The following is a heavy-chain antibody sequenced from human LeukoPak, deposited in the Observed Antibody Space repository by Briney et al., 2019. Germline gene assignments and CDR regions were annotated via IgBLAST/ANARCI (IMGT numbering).Heavy chain of an antibody. CDR2: IYYSGST. Sequence: KPSQTLSLTCTVSGGSISSGGYYWSWIRQHPGTGLEWIGYIYYSGSTYYNPSLKSRVTISVDTSKNQFSLKLSSVTAADTAVYYCARMVRGVIVAFDIWGQGTMVTVSS. CDR3: ARMVRGVIVAFDI. CDR1: GGSISSGGYY. J-gene: IGHJ3*02. D-gene: IGHD3-10*01. V-gene: IGHV4-31*03.